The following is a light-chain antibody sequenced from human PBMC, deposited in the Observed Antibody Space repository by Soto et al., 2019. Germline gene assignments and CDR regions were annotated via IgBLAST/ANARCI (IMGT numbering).Light chain of an antibody. CDR1: QSVSRW. Sequence: DIQMTQSPSTLSASVGDTVTITCRASQSVSRWLNWYQQKPGKAPRLLIYEASNLESGVPIRFSGSGSGTDFVLTITSLQPADSATYYCHQFNSKVWTFGQGTRVEI. J-gene: IGKJ1*01. CDR2: EAS. V-gene: IGKV1-5*01. CDR3: HQFNSKVWT.